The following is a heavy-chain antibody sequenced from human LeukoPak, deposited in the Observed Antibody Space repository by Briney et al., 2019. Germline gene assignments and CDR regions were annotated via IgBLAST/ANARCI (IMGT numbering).Heavy chain of an antibody. D-gene: IGHD3-10*01. J-gene: IGHJ4*02. Sequence: PSETLSLTCTVSGGSISSYYWSWIRQPPGKGLGWIGYIYYSGSTNYNPSLKSRVTISVDTSKKQFSLTLSSVTAADTAVYYCASYKRDVGSSYWGQGTLVTVSS. V-gene: IGHV4-59*01. CDR3: ASYKRDVGSSY. CDR1: GGSISSYY. CDR2: IYYSGST.